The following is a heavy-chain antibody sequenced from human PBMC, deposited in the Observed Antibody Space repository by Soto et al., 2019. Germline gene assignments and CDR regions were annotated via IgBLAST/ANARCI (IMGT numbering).Heavy chain of an antibody. CDR1: GFTFSSYA. D-gene: IGHD1-26*01. J-gene: IGHJ6*03. Sequence: EVELLESGGGPVQPGGSLRLSCAASGFTFSSYAMSWVRQGPGKGLEWVSSVSGSGDSTYYADSVKGRFTVSRDNSKNTLYPQMNSLRAEDTAVYYCAKDPTSRVYYYYYYMDVWGKGTTVTVSS. CDR3: AKDPTSRVYYYYYYMDV. CDR2: VSGSGDST. V-gene: IGHV3-23*01.